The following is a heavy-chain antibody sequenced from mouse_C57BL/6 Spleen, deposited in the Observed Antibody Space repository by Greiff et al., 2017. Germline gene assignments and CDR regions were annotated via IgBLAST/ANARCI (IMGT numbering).Heavy chain of an antibody. CDR3: VRQKGSGTFDY. Sequence: EVKLVESGGGLVQPKGSLKLSCAASGFSFNTYAMNWVRQAPGKGLEWVARIRSKSNNYATYYADSVKDRFTISRDDSESMLYLQMNNLKTEDTAMYYCVRQKGSGTFDYWGQGTTLTVSS. CDR2: IRSKSNNYAT. D-gene: IGHD4-1*01. V-gene: IGHV10-1*01. J-gene: IGHJ2*01. CDR1: GFSFNTYA.